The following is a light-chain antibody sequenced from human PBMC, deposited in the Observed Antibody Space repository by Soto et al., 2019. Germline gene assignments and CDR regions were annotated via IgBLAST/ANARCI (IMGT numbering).Light chain of an antibody. CDR2: GAS. V-gene: IGKV3-20*01. J-gene: IGKJ1*01. Sequence: EIVMTQSPGTLSVPPLEIATLSCMASQNIINNLAWYQQKPGQAPRLLIYGASNRATGIPDRFSGSGSGTDFTLTISRLEPEDFAVYYCQQYGSSGTFGQGTRWIS. CDR1: QNIINN. CDR3: QQYGSSGT.